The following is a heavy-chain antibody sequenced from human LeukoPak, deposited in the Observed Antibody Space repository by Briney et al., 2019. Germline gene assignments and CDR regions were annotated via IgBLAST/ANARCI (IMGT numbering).Heavy chain of an antibody. D-gene: IGHD3-3*01. CDR3: ARDYDFWSGYYLGGSWNWFDP. J-gene: IGHJ5*02. V-gene: IGHV4-4*07. Sequence: KTSETLSLTCTVSGGSISSYYWSWIRQPAGKGLEWIGRIYTSGSTNYNPSLKSRVTMSVDTSKNQFSLKLSPVTAADTAVYYCARDYDFWSGYYLGGSWNWFDPWGQGTLVTVSS. CDR1: GGSISSYY. CDR2: IYTSGST.